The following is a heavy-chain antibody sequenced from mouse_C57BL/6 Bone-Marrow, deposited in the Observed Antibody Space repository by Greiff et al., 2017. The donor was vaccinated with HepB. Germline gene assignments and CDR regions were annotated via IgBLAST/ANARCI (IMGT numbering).Heavy chain of an antibody. Sequence: EVQLQQSGAELVKPGASVKLSCTASGFNIKDFYMHWVKQRTEQGLEWIGRIDPEDGETKYAPTFQGKATITADTSSNTAYLQLSSLTSADTAVYYCARGGTDYWGQGTTLTVSS. CDR1: GFNIKDFY. CDR2: IDPEDGET. V-gene: IGHV14-2*01. J-gene: IGHJ2*01. CDR3: ARGGTDY. D-gene: IGHD1-1*02.